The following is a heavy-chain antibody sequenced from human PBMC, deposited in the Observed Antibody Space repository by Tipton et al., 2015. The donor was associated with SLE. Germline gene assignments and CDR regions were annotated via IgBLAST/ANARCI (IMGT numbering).Heavy chain of an antibody. V-gene: IGHV4-59*01. CDR2: IYFSGSA. CDR1: GGSIFSYY. CDR3: VSGAVAGAGKCYVDT. J-gene: IGHJ5*02. Sequence: TLSLTCTVSGGSIFSYYWSWIRQHPGKRLEWIGYIYFSGSATYNPSLKSRVTMSVDTSKSQFSLRLTSVTAADTAVYYCVSGAVAGAGKCYVDTWGQGSLVTVSS. D-gene: IGHD6-19*01.